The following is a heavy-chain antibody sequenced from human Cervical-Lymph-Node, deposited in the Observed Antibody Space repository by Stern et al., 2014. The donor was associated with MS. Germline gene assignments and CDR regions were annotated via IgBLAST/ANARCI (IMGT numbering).Heavy chain of an antibody. D-gene: IGHD4-17*01. CDR3: ARDLYGDYGY. V-gene: IGHV1-46*01. Sequence: VQLVQSGAEVKKPGASVKLSCRASGYTFTSYYMHWARQAPGQGLERMGIINPSGGSTSYAQKFQGRVTMTRDTSTSTVYMELSSLRSEDTAVYYCARDLYGDYGYWGQGTLVTVSS. CDR1: GYTFTSYY. J-gene: IGHJ4*02. CDR2: INPSGGST.